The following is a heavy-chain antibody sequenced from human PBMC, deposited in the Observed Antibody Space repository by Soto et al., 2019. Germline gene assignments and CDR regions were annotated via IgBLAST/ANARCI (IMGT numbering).Heavy chain of an antibody. CDR3: ARESISMVRGIINHYYYYMDV. D-gene: IGHD3-10*01. CDR1: GFTFSSYW. Sequence: GGSLRLSCAASGFTFSSYWMHWVRQAPGKGLVWVSRVTSDGGTTSYADSVKGRFTISRDSAKNTLYLQMNSLRAEDTAVYYCARESISMVRGIINHYYYYMDVWGRGTTVTVSS. V-gene: IGHV3-74*01. J-gene: IGHJ6*03. CDR2: VTSDGGTT.